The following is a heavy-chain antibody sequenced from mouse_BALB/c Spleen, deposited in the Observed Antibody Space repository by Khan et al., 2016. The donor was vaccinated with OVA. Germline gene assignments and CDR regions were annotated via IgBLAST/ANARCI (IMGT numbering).Heavy chain of an antibody. D-gene: IGHD2-10*02. Sequence: EVQLQQSGAELVKPGASVKLSCTASGFNIKDTYIHWVRERPEQGLAWIGRIAPANGDTKYDPKFQGKATITADPSSNTSYLQLSSLTSEDTAVYYCAPPSYDPRNFDVWGAGTTVTVSS. CDR2: IAPANGDT. J-gene: IGHJ1*01. CDR1: GFNIKDTY. CDR3: APPSYDPRNFDV. V-gene: IGHV14-3*02.